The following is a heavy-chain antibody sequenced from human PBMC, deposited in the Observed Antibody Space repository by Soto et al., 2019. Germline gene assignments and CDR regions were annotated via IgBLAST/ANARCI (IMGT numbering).Heavy chain of an antibody. Sequence: PSETLSLTCTVSGGSISSYYWSWIRQPAGKGLEWIGRIYTSGSTNYNPSLKSRVTMSVDTSKNQFSLKLSSVTAADTAVYYCARDPPRTDSSGYLRAFDIWGQGTRVTVSS. D-gene: IGHD3-22*01. CDR2: IYTSGST. V-gene: IGHV4-4*07. CDR1: GGSISSYY. J-gene: IGHJ3*02. CDR3: ARDPPRTDSSGYLRAFDI.